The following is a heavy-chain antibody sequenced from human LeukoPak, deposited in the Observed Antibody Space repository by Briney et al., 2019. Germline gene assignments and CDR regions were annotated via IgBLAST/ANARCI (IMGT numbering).Heavy chain of an antibody. J-gene: IGHJ3*02. Sequence: SQTLSLTCTVSGGSISSGSYYWSWIRQPAGKGLEWIGRIYTSGSTNYNPSLKSRVTISVDTSKNQFSLKRSSVTAADTAVYYCARDQEGGYSYDAFDIWGQGTMVTVSS. D-gene: IGHD5-18*01. CDR3: ARDQEGGYSYDAFDI. V-gene: IGHV4-61*02. CDR1: GGSISSGSYY. CDR2: IYTSGST.